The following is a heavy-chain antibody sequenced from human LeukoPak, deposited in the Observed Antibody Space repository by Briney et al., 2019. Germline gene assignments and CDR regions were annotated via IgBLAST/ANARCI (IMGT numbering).Heavy chain of an antibody. Sequence: GGSLRLSCAASGFTVSSNYLSWVCHAPGKGLERVSTIYSGGSTYYADSVTGRFTISRDNSKNTLYLQMNSLRAEDTAVYYCARDGAVLTGYYDYWGQGTLVTVSS. D-gene: IGHD3-9*01. V-gene: IGHV3-66*01. CDR2: IYSGGST. CDR3: ARDGAVLTGYYDY. J-gene: IGHJ4*02. CDR1: GFTVSSNY.